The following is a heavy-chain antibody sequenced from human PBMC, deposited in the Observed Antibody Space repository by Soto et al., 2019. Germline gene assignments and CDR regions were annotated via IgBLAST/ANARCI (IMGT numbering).Heavy chain of an antibody. CDR2: MNPNSGNT. Sequence: ASVKVSCKASGYTFTSYDINWVRQATGQGLEWMGWMNPNSGNTGYAQKFQGRVTMTRNTSISTAYMELSSLRSEDTAVYYCARGGWDYGGNYNYYYGMDVWGQGTTVTVSS. CDR1: GYTFTSYD. D-gene: IGHD4-17*01. CDR3: ARGGWDYGGNYNYYYGMDV. J-gene: IGHJ6*02. V-gene: IGHV1-8*01.